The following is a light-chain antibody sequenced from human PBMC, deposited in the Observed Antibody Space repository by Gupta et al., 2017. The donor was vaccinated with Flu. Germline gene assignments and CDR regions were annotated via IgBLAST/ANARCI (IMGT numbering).Light chain of an antibody. V-gene: IGKV1-33*01. CDR2: DAS. CDR3: QQDEGRPHIT. J-gene: IGKJ3*01. Sequence: PLSASVGDRVAITCQANEDISNYLNWYKQKPGKAPKLLIYDASNWETGVPSRFSGNGCGREFTLIISSRQAEDSASYFCQQDEGRPHITFGDGTKVAVK. CDR1: EDISNY.